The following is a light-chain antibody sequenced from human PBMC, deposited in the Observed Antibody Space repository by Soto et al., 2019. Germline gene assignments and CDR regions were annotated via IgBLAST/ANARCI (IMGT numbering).Light chain of an antibody. V-gene: IGKV3-15*01. Sequence: EIVMTQSPATPSLSPGERATLSCRASQSVSSNLAWYQQKPGQAPRLLIYGASTRATGIPDRFSGSGSGTEFTLTISSLQSEDLAVYYCQQYNNWPWTFSQGTKVEI. CDR2: GAS. J-gene: IGKJ1*01. CDR1: QSVSSN. CDR3: QQYNNWPWT.